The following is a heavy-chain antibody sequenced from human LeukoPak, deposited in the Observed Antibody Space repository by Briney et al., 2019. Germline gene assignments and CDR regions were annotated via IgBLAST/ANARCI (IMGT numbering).Heavy chain of an antibody. Sequence: GASVKVSCKASGGTSSSYAISWVRQAPGQGLEWMGGIIPIFGTANYAQKFQGRVTITTDESTSTAYMELSSLRSEDTAVYYCARESGGQIAAAMDVWGKGTTVTVSS. CDR1: GGTSSSYA. CDR3: ARESGGQIAAAMDV. CDR2: IIPIFGTA. V-gene: IGHV1-69*05. J-gene: IGHJ6*04. D-gene: IGHD6-13*01.